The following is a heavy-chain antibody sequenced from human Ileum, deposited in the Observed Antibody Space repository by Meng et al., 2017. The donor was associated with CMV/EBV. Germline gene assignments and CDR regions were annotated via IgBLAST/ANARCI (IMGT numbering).Heavy chain of an antibody. J-gene: IGHJ4*02. CDR1: GDSFSTNNVA. V-gene: IGHV6-1*01. D-gene: IGHD6-6*01. Sequence: QINLAAASPGIVEPPPTLSLPFDISGDSFSTNNVAWNWIRQSPLRGLEWLGRTAYRSKWDYEYSVSVESRITISPDTSKNQFSLHPRSVTPEDTAIYYCARESELLRFDHWGQGTLVTVSS. CDR2: TAYRSKWDY. CDR3: ARESELLRFDH.